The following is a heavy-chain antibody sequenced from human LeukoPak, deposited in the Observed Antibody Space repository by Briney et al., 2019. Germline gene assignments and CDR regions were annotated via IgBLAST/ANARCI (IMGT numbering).Heavy chain of an antibody. CDR2: INWNGGST. Sequence: GGSLRLSCAASGFSFDDYDMSWVRQAPGKGLEWVSGINWNGGSTGYADSVKGRFTISRDNARNSLYLQMNSLRAEDTALYYCARIAMAGIGDGFDIWGQGTMVTVSS. CDR1: GFSFDDYD. D-gene: IGHD6-19*01. V-gene: IGHV3-20*04. J-gene: IGHJ3*02. CDR3: ARIAMAGIGDGFDI.